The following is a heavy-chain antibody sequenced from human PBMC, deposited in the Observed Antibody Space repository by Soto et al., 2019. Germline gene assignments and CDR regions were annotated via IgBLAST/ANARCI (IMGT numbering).Heavy chain of an antibody. V-gene: IGHV3-23*01. CDR1: GFTFSTYA. Sequence: VGSLSLPCASSGFTFSTYAMTWVRQAPGKGLEWVSAISASGGRTNYADSVKGRFTISRDNAKNTLYLQMNSLRAEDTAVYYCAKGGKKPDAFDSWGQGTMVTVS. CDR3: AKGGKKPDAFDS. D-gene: IGHD2-15*01. J-gene: IGHJ3*02. CDR2: ISASGGRT.